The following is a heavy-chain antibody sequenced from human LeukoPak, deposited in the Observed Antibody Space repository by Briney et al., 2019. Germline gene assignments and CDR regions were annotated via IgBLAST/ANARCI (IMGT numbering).Heavy chain of an antibody. CDR1: GYTFTSYD. D-gene: IGHD2-15*01. CDR3: ARCVVAATGNFDY. J-gene: IGHJ4*02. Sequence: ASVKVSCTASGYTFTSYDINWVRQATGQGLEWMGWMNPNSGNTGYAQKFQGRVTMTRNTSISTAYMELSSLRSEDTAVYYCARCVVAATGNFDYWGQGTLVTVSS. CDR2: MNPNSGNT. V-gene: IGHV1-8*01.